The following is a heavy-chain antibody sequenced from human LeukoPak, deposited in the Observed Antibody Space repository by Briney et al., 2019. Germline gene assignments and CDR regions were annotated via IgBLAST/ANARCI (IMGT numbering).Heavy chain of an antibody. V-gene: IGHV4-30-4*01. CDR3: ARVSSGFYLGSFDY. D-gene: IGHD3-22*01. CDR1: GDSISIGDHY. Sequence: SETLSLTCSVSGDSISIGDHYWGWIPRPPGKGPGWIGYISYSGITYYTPPLKSRVIMSVDTSKNQFSLQLNSVTAADTAVYYCARVSSGFYLGSFDYWGQGTLVAVSS. J-gene: IGHJ4*02. CDR2: ISYSGIT.